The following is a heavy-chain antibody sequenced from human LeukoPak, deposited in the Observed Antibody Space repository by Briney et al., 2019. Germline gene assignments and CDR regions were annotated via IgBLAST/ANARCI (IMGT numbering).Heavy chain of an antibody. J-gene: IGHJ4*02. CDR2: ISFDGTKE. V-gene: IGHV3-30-3*02. CDR1: EFSFGDYA. CDR3: AKSGDIVVVPAAWGLFGY. Sequence: GGSLRLSCAASEFSFGDYAMHWVRQAPGEGLEWLADISFDGTKEYYADSVKGRFTISRDNSKNTLYLQMNSLRAEDTAVYYCAKSGDIVVVPAAWGLFGYWGQGTLVTVSS. D-gene: IGHD2-2*01.